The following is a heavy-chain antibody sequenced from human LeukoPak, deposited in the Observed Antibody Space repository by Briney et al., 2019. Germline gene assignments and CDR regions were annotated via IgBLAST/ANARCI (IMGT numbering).Heavy chain of an antibody. J-gene: IGHJ6*03. CDR1: GFTFTKYP. Sequence: GGSLRLSCAASGFTFTKYPMRWVRQAPGKGLEWLALISHVGSKKQYADSVKGRFTISRDNSRNSLYLQMSSMRAEDTAVYYCARDERSSLARGVTNYYYYYFYMDVWGKGTTVIVSS. CDR3: ARDERSSLARGVTNYYYYYFYMDV. D-gene: IGHD3-10*01. V-gene: IGHV3-30*15. CDR2: ISHVGSKK.